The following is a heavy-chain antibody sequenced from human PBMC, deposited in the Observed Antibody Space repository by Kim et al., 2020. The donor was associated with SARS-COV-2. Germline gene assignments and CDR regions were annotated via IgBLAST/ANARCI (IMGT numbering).Heavy chain of an antibody. J-gene: IGHJ6*02. V-gene: IGHV5-51*01. D-gene: IGHD3-3*01. CDR1: GYSFTSYW. CDR2: IYPGDSDT. CDR3: ARHVDSGDFWSGYEYGMDV. Sequence: GESLKISCKGSGYSFTSYWIGWVRQMPGKGLEWMGIIYPGDSDTRYSPSFQGQVTISADKSISTAYLQWSSLKASDTAMYYCARHVDSGDFWSGYEYGMDVWGQGTTVTVSS.